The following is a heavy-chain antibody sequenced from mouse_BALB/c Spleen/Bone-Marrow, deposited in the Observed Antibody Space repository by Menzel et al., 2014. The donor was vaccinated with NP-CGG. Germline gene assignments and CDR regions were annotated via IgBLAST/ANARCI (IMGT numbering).Heavy chain of an antibody. CDR1: GYTFTNYD. CDR3: ARSNSISTATDY. CDR2: IFPGNGST. V-gene: IGHV1-77*01. D-gene: IGHD1-2*01. Sequence: QVQLQQSGAELVKPGASVKLSCKASGYTFTNYDINWVRQRPEQGLEWIGWIFPGNGSTNYNEKFKGKATLTTDKPSSTAYMQLSRLTSEDSAVYFCARSNSISTATDYWGQGTTLTVSS. J-gene: IGHJ2*01.